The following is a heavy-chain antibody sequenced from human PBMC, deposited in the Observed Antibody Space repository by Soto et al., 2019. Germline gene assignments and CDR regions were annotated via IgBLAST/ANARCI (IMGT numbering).Heavy chain of an antibody. CDR2: IYYSGST. J-gene: IGHJ5*02. D-gene: IGHD2-2*01. V-gene: IGHV4-30-4*01. CDR3: ARFIVVPARDWFDP. Sequence: PSETLSLTCTVSGGSISSGDYYWSWIRQPPGKGLEWIGYIYYSGSTYYNPSLKSRVTISVDTSKNQFSLKLSSVTAADTAVYYCARFIVVPARDWFDPWGQGTLVTVSS. CDR1: GGSISSGDYY.